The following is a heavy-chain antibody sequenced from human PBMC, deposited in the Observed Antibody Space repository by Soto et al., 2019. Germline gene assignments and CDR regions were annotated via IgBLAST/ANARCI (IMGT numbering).Heavy chain of an antibody. Sequence: EVQLVESGGGLVPPGGSLRLYCAGAGFTFSSYWMSWVRQAPGKGLEWVANIKQDGSEKYYVDSVNGRFTISRDNAKNSLYLKRHGRRVEDTAVYYCAREKRANAYFDYGGQGTLVAVS. V-gene: IGHV3-7*01. CDR2: IKQDGSEK. J-gene: IGHJ4*02. D-gene: IGHD6-25*01. CDR3: AREKRANAYFDY. CDR1: GFTFSSYW.